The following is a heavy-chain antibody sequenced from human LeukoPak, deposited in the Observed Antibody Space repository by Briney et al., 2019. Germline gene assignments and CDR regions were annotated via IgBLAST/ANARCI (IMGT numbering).Heavy chain of an antibody. Sequence: PSETLSLTCTVSGGSISSSSYYWGWIRQPPGKDLEWIGSIYYSGSTYYNPSLQSRVTISVDTSKNQFSLRLSSVTAADTAVYYCATIMTTVTAFDIWGQGIMVTVSS. CDR1: GGSISSSSYY. V-gene: IGHV4-39*01. CDR2: IYYSGST. J-gene: IGHJ3*02. CDR3: ATIMTTVTAFDI. D-gene: IGHD4-17*01.